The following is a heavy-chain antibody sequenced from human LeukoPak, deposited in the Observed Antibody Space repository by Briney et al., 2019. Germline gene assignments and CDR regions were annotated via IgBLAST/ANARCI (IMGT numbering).Heavy chain of an antibody. CDR1: GLTFRNAW. J-gene: IGHJ4*02. D-gene: IGHD3-10*01. CDR3: AKAHGDYRSGSYYQYYFDY. Sequence: GGSLRLSCVVSGLTFRNAWMSWVRQAPGKGLEWVSGISGGGSSTYYADSVKGRLTISRDNPKNTLYLQLNSLRAEDTAVYYCAKAHGDYRSGSYYQYYFDYWGQGTLVTVSS. V-gene: IGHV3-23*01. CDR2: ISGGGSST.